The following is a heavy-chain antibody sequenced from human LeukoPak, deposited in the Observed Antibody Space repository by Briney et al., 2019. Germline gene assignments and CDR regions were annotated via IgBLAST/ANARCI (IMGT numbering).Heavy chain of an antibody. D-gene: IGHD2-2*01. CDR3: ASDRGPYCSSTSCYPPSLGY. V-gene: IGHV4-4*07. CDR1: VGSISSYY. J-gene: IGHJ4*02. Sequence: SETLSLTCTVSVGSISSYYWSWIRQPAGKGLEWIGRIYTSGSTNYNPSLKGRVTMSVGTSKNQFSFKLRYVTGADTGVYYCASDRGPYCSSTSCYPPSLGYWGQGTLVTVSS. CDR2: IYTSGST.